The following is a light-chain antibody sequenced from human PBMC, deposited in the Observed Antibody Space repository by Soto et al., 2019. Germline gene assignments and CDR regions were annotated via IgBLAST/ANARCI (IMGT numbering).Light chain of an antibody. CDR2: AAY. CDR3: QQYNTFSPWT. Sequence: DIHMTQSPSSLSASVGDRVTITCRPSRSISIYLNWYQQKPGKAPKLIVYAAYSLQSGVPSRFSGSGSGTEFTLTISSLQPDDFATYYCQQYNTFSPWTFGQGTKVDIK. J-gene: IGKJ1*01. CDR1: RSISIY. V-gene: IGKV1-39*01.